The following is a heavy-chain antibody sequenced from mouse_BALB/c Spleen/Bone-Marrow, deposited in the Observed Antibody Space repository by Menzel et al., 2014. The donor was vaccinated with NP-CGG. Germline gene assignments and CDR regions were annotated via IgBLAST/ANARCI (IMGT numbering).Heavy chain of an antibody. J-gene: IGHJ4*01. CDR1: GYAFSSYW. D-gene: IGHD1-1*01. CDR3: ARWITTVVAPYVMDY. Sequence: VKVVESGAELVRPGSSVKISCKASGYAFSSYWMNWVKQRPGQGLEWIGQIYPGDGDTNYNGKFKGKATLTADKSSSTAYIQLSSLTSEDSAVYFCARWITTVVAPYVMDYWGQGTSVTVSS. CDR2: IYPGDGDT. V-gene: IGHV1-80*01.